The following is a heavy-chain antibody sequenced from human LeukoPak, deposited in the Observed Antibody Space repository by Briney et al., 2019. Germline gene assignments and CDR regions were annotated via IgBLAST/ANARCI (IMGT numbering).Heavy chain of an antibody. D-gene: IGHD3-3*01. CDR3: ARGAQRFLEWFRFDP. CDR2: INPNSGGT. Sequence: ASVKVSCKASGYTFTGYYMHWVRQAPGQGLEWMGWINPNSGGTNYAQKFQGRVTMTRDTSISTAYMELSRLRFDDTAVYYCARGAQRFLEWFRFDPWGQGTLVTVSS. V-gene: IGHV1-2*02. J-gene: IGHJ5*02. CDR1: GYTFTGYY.